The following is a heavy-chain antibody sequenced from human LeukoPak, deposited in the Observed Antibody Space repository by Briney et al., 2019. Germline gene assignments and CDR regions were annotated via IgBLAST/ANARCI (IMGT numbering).Heavy chain of an antibody. D-gene: IGHD1-26*01. CDR2: ISGYNGNT. Sequence: EASVKVSCKASGYTFTTSGITWVRQAPGQGLEWMGWISGYNGNTKYGQDFQGRVTMTTDTSTTTAYMELRSLRSADTAVYYCARGGRGGSNHFDYWGQGTLVTVSS. V-gene: IGHV1-18*01. CDR3: ARGGRGGSNHFDY. J-gene: IGHJ4*02. CDR1: GYTFTTSG.